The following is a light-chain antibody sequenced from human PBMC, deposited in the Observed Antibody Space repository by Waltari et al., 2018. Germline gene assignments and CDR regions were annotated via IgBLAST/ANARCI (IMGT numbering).Light chain of an antibody. CDR2: GAS. V-gene: IGKV3-20*01. J-gene: IGKJ2*03. CDR3: QEYGRSPRYS. Sequence: TQSPGTLSLSPGERATLSCRATQSVSSNSVAWYRQKPGQAPSLLIYGASSRATGIPDRFSGSGSGTDFTLTISRLEPEDFAVYYCQEYGRSPRYSFGQGTKVEIK. CDR1: QSVSSNS.